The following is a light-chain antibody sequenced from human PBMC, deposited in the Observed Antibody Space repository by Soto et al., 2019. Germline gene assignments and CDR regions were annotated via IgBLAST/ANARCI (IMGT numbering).Light chain of an antibody. CDR3: QQRYKWPLLT. Sequence: EVVLTQSPATLSLSPGERATLSCRASQSVYSYLAWYQQKPGQAPRLLIYDASNRATGIPARFSGSGSGTDFTLTISSLEPEDFAVYYCQQRYKWPLLTCGGGTKVEI. CDR2: DAS. CDR1: QSVYSY. J-gene: IGKJ4*01. V-gene: IGKV3-11*01.